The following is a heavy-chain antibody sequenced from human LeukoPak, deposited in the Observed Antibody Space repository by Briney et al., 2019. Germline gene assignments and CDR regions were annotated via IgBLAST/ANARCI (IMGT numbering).Heavy chain of an antibody. D-gene: IGHD3-3*01. Sequence: GGSLRLSCAASGFTFSSYSMNWVRQAPGKGLEWVSAISGSGGSTYYADSVKGRFTISRDNSKNTLYLQMNSLRAEDTAVYYCAKVSIVDYDFWSGYYIGLDYWGQGTLVTVSS. CDR1: GFTFSSYS. CDR3: AKVSIVDYDFWSGYYIGLDY. CDR2: ISGSGGST. J-gene: IGHJ4*02. V-gene: IGHV3-23*01.